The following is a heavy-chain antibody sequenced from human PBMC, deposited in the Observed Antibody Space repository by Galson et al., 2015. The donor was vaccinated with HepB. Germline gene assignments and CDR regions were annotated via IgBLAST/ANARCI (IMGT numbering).Heavy chain of an antibody. CDR3: ARDLNFDFWSGSPMD. V-gene: IGHV3-21*01. J-gene: IGHJ4*02. Sequence: SLRLSCAASGFIFSSYIMNWVRQAPGKGLEWVSSISSSSYIYYADSLKGRFTISRDNAKNSLYLQMNSLRAEDTAVYYCARDLNFDFWSGSPMDWGQGTLVTVSS. CDR2: ISSSSYI. D-gene: IGHD3-3*01. CDR1: GFIFSSYI.